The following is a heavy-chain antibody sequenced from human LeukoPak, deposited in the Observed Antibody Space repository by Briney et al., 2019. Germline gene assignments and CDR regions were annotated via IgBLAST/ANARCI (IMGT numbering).Heavy chain of an antibody. Sequence: PSETLSLTCTVSGGSISGSNYYWGWIRQPPGKGLEWIGYIFYSGSTNYNPSLKSRVTISVDTSKNRFSLKLSSVTAADTAVYYCAREAGDCVGVFDYWGQGTLVTVSS. D-gene: IGHD2-21*02. CDR1: GGSISGSNYY. CDR3: AREAGDCVGVFDY. CDR2: IFYSGST. V-gene: IGHV4-61*01. J-gene: IGHJ4*02.